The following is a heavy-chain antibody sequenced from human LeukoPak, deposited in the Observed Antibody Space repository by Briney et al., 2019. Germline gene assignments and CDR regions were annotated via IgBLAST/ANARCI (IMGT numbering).Heavy chain of an antibody. CDR1: GFTFSSYS. Sequence: PGGSLRLFCAASGFTFSSYSMTWVRQAPGEGLEWVSALSGGGGNTYYADSVKGRFTISRDNSKNTLYLQMNSLRAEDTAIYYCAKGGAEAGTLYLEYWGQGTLVTVSS. CDR3: AKGGAEAGTLYLEY. D-gene: IGHD6-13*01. J-gene: IGHJ4*02. CDR2: LSGGGGNT. V-gene: IGHV3-23*01.